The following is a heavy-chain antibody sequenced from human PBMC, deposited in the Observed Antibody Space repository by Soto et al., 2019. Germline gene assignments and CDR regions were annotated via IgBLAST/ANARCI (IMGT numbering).Heavy chain of an antibody. J-gene: IGHJ5*02. CDR1: GGSIISYY. Sequence: TLSPPCPVSGGSIISYYWSWIRQPPGKGLEWIGYIYYSGSTNYNPSLKSRVTISVDTSKNQFSLKLSSVTAADTAVYYCARGVVGATRVDWFDPWGQGTLVTVSS. CDR2: IYYSGST. D-gene: IGHD1-26*01. CDR3: ARGVVGATRVDWFDP. V-gene: IGHV4-59*01.